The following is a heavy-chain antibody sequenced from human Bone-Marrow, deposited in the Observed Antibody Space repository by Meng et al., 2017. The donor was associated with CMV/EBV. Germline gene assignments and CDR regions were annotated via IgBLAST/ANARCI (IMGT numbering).Heavy chain of an antibody. CDR2: TSYDGRNK. D-gene: IGHD6-13*01. J-gene: IGHJ4*01. CDR1: YA. V-gene: IGHV3-30*18. Sequence: YARHWGRQAPGKGLEWVAVTSYDGRNKDYVDSVKGRFTISRDNSKNTLYLQMNSLRTEDTAVYFCAKDSPPYTSTWYGFFDCWGQGTLVTVSS. CDR3: AKDSPPYTSTWYGFFDC.